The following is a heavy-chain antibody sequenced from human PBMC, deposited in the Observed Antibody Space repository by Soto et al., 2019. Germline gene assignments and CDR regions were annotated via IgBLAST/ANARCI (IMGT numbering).Heavy chain of an antibody. V-gene: IGHV4-31*03. D-gene: IGHD1-26*01. CDR3: ARDRRVAHNTSGSIDP. CDR2: IYYTGST. CDR1: GDYIRSGGYY. Sequence: PSETLSLTCNVSGDYIRSGGYYWSWIRQRPGKDLEWIGYIYYTGSTYYNRSLRSRLSMSVDTSENQFSLKLASVTAADTAIYYCARDRRVAHNTSGSIDPWGQGIMVTVSS. J-gene: IGHJ5*02.